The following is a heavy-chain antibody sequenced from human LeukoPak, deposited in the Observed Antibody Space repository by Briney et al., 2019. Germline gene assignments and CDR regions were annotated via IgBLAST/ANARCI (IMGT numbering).Heavy chain of an antibody. CDR1: GFTFSSYG. D-gene: IGHD6-19*01. V-gene: IGHV3-30*03. J-gene: IGHJ4*02. CDR2: ISYDGSNK. Sequence: GGSLRLSCAASGFTFSSYGMHWVRQAPGKGLEWVAVISYDGSNKYYADSVKGRFTISRDYSAYLQMNSLRPEDTAVYYCVRDGDSGWYPGDYWGQGTLVTVSS. CDR3: VRDGDSGWYPGDY.